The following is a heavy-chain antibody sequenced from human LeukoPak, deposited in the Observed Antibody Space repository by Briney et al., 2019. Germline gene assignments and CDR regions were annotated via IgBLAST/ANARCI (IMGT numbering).Heavy chain of an antibody. CDR1: GYTFTSYA. Sequence: SVKVSCKASGYTFTSYAMHWVRQAPGQGLEWMGRIIPILGVANYAQKLQGRVTITADKSTSTAYMELSSLRSEDTAVCYCARGGRGYSPIDYWGQGTLVTVSS. CDR3: ARGGRGYSPIDY. D-gene: IGHD5-18*01. V-gene: IGHV1-69*04. J-gene: IGHJ4*02. CDR2: IIPILGVA.